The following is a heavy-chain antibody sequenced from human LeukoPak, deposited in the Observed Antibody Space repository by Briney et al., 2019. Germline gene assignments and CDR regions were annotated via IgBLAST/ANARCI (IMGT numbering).Heavy chain of an antibody. CDR1: GDTVSSNSAA. Sequence: HSQTLSLTCAISGDTVSSNSAAWNWIRQSPSRGLEWLGRTYYRSKWSNDYAVSVKSRITINPDTSKNQFSLQLNSVTPEDTAVYYCARDHYYDSSGYYYPPFGAFDIWGQGTMVTVSS. V-gene: IGHV6-1*01. CDR3: ARDHYYDSSGYYYPPFGAFDI. J-gene: IGHJ3*02. CDR2: TYYRSKWSN. D-gene: IGHD3-22*01.